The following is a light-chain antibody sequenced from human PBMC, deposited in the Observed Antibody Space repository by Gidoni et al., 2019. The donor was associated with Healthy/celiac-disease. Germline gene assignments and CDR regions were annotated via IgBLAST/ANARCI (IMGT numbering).Light chain of an antibody. CDR3: SSYTSSSLV. J-gene: IGLJ2*01. V-gene: IGLV2-14*01. Sequence: QSALTQPASVSGSPGQSITISCTGTSSDVGGYNYVPWYQQHPGKAPKLMIYEVSNRPSGVSNRFSGSKSGNTASLTISGLQAEDEADYYCSSYTSSSLVFGGGTKLTV. CDR2: EVS. CDR1: SSDVGGYNY.